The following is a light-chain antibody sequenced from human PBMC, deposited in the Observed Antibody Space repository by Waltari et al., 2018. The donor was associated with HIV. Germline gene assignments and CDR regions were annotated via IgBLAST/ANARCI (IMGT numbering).Light chain of an antibody. CDR1: SSNLGNNF. CDR3: ATWDDSLNSFWV. J-gene: IGLJ3*02. Sequence: QSVLTQPPSASGTPGQRVVISCSGGSSNLGNNFTSWYPQHPGSTTKLLIHRNDLRPAGVSDRFSGSKSGTSASLAISGLRSEEEADYYCATWDDSLNSFWVFGGVTKVTVL. CDR2: RND. V-gene: IGLV1-47*01.